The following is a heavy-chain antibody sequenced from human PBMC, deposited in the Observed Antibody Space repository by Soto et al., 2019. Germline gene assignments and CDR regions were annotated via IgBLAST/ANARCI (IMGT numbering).Heavy chain of an antibody. V-gene: IGHV4-31*03. D-gene: IGHD6-13*01. Sequence: SETLSLTCTVSDGTIASGGYYWNWIRQHPGKGLEWIGYIYYTGSASYNPSLKSRVTISIDPAKSQFSLKLSSVTAADTAAYFCARDPSSGWYPAPDVFDIGGQGTMVTVSS. CDR2: IYYTGSA. CDR1: DGTIASGGYY. CDR3: ARDPSSGWYPAPDVFDI. J-gene: IGHJ3*02.